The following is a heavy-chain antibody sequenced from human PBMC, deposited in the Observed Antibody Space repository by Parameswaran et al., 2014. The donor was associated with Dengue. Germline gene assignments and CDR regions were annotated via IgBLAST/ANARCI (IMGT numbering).Heavy chain of an antibody. V-gene: IGHV5-10-1*01. CDR2: IDPSDSYT. Sequence: VRQMPGKGLEWMGKIDPSDSYTKYSPSFQGHVTISADKSISTAYLQWSSLKASDTAMYYCARLRGNNWFDPWGQGTLVTVSS. J-gene: IGHJ5*02. CDR3: ARLRGNNWFDP. D-gene: IGHD3-10*01.